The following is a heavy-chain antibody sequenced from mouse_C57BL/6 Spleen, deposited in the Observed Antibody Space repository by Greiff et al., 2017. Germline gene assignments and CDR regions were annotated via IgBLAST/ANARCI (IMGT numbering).Heavy chain of an antibody. J-gene: IGHJ4*01. CDR1: GFTFTDYY. V-gene: IGHV7-3*01. CDR2: IRNKANGYTT. Sequence: EVQGVESGGGLVQPGGSLSLSCAASGFTFTDYYMSWVRQPPGKALEWLGFIRNKANGYTTEYSASVKGRFTISRDNSQSILYLQMNALRAEDSATYDCARILLRSYYAMDYWGQGTSVTVSS. D-gene: IGHD1-1*01. CDR3: ARILLRSYYAMDY.